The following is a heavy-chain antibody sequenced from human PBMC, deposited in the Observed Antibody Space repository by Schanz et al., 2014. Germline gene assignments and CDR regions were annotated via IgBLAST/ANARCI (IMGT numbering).Heavy chain of an antibody. CDR2: ISGSGGST. J-gene: IGHJ6*02. CDR1: GFTFSSYG. V-gene: IGHV3-23*04. D-gene: IGHD2-2*01. Sequence: EVQLVESGGGLVKPGRSLRLSCAASGFTFSSYGMHWVRQAPGKGLEWVSGISGSGGSTYYADSVKGRFTVFRDNSKRTLYLEINDPRAEDTAVYYCAKDSCSSTTCYGYGMDVWGQGSTVTVSS. CDR3: AKDSCSSTTCYGYGMDV.